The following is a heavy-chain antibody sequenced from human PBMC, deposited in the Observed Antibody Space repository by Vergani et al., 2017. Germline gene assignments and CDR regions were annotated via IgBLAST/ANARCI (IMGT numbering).Heavy chain of an antibody. CDR1: GGSISSYY. J-gene: IGHJ4*02. V-gene: IGHV4-4*09. CDR2: IHTGGST. CDR3: ARSRPYCTSGSCPAI. Sequence: QVQLQESGPGLVKPSETLSLTCTVSGGSISSYYWSWIRQPAGKGPEWIGHIHTGGSTDLNPSFKSRVSISVDTSKSQFSLKRNSVTVADTAVYYCARSRPYCTSGSCPAIWGQGTLVTVSS. D-gene: IGHD2-15*01.